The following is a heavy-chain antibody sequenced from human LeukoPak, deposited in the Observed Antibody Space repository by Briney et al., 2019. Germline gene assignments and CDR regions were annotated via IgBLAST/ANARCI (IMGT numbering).Heavy chain of an antibody. Sequence: GGSLRLSCAASGFTFSSYAMSWVRQAPGKGLEWVSAISGSGGSTYYADSVKGRFTISRDNSKNTPYLQMNSLRAEDTAVYYCARLWELPSPFDYWGQGTLVTVSS. D-gene: IGHD1-26*01. J-gene: IGHJ4*02. CDR3: ARLWELPSPFDY. CDR1: GFTFSSYA. CDR2: ISGSGGST. V-gene: IGHV3-23*01.